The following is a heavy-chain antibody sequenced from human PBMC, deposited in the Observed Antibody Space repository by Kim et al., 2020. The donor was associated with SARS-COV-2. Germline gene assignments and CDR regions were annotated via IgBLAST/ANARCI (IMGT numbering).Heavy chain of an antibody. CDR1: GGTFSSYA. V-gene: IGHV1-69*13. J-gene: IGHJ4*02. Sequence: SVKVSCKASGGTFSSYAISWVRQAPGQGLEWKGGIIPIFGTANYAQKFQGRVTITADESTSTAYMELSSLRSEDTAVYYCARLVVAATPKIDYWGQGTLVTVSS. CDR3: ARLVVAATPKIDY. CDR2: IIPIFGTA. D-gene: IGHD2-15*01.